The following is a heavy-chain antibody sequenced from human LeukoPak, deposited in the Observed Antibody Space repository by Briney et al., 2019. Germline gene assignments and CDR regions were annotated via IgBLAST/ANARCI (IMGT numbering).Heavy chain of an antibody. Sequence: GGSLRLSCAASGFTFSSYEMNWVRQAPGKGLEWVSYISSSGSTIYYADSVKGRFTISRDNAKNSLYLQMNSLRAEDTAVYYCARAVGIAQWAFDIWGQRTMVTVSS. V-gene: IGHV3-48*03. CDR2: ISSSGSTI. J-gene: IGHJ3*02. CDR3: ARAVGIAQWAFDI. CDR1: GFTFSSYE. D-gene: IGHD2-15*01.